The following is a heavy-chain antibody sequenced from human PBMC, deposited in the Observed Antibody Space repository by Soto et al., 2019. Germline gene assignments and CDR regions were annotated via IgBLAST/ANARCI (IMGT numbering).Heavy chain of an antibody. CDR3: ARLREYSGYNTDFDY. CDR2: IYPGDSDT. CDR1: GYSFTSYW. V-gene: IGHV5-51*01. J-gene: IGHJ4*02. D-gene: IGHD5-12*01. Sequence: GESLKISCKGSGYSFTSYWIGWVRQMPGKGLEWMGIIYPGDSDTRYSPSFQGQVTISADKSISTAYLQWSSLKASDTAMYYCARLREYSGYNTDFDYWGQGTLVTVSS.